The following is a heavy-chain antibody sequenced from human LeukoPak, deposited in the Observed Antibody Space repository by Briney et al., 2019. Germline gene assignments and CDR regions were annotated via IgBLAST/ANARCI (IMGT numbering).Heavy chain of an antibody. J-gene: IGHJ5*02. CDR2: IYSGGST. CDR3: AREVYIYAYTRFDP. D-gene: IGHD3-16*01. V-gene: IGHV3-66*01. Sequence: GGSLRLYCAASGFTVSSNYMSWVRQAPGKGLEWVSVIYSGGSTYYADSVKGRFTISRDNSKNTLYLQMNSLRAEDTAVYYCAREVYIYAYTRFDPWGQGTLVTVSS. CDR1: GFTVSSNY.